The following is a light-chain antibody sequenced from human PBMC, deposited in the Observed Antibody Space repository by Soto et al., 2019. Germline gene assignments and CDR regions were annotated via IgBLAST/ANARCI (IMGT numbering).Light chain of an antibody. CDR2: DNI. CDR1: SSNIGGGYD. J-gene: IGLJ3*02. V-gene: IGLV1-40*01. CDR3: QSYDSSLSAWV. Sequence: QSVLTQPPSVSGAPGQRITISCTGSSSNIGGGYDVHWYQQLPGTAPKLLVYDNINRPSWVPDRFSGSKSDTSASLVITGLHAEDEADYYCQSYDSSLSAWVFGGGTKLTVL.